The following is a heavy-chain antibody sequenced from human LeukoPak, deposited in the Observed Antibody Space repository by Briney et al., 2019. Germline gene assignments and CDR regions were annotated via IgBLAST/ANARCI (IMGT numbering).Heavy chain of an antibody. CDR2: ISAYNVNT. CDR1: GYTFTSYG. D-gene: IGHD6-19*01. J-gene: IGHJ4*02. Sequence: ASVKVSCTASGYTFTSYGISWVRQAPGQGLEWMGWISAYNVNTNDAQKLQGRVTMTTDTSTTTAYMELRSLRPDDTAVYYCARVPVSGPVARFDYWGQRTLVTVSS. V-gene: IGHV1-18*01. CDR3: ARVPVSGPVARFDY.